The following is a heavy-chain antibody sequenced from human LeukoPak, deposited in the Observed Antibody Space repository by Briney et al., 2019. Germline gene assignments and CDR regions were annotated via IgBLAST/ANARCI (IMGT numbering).Heavy chain of an antibody. V-gene: IGHV1-69*05. CDR1: VGTLSSYA. J-gene: IGHJ4*02. D-gene: IGHD2/OR15-2a*01. Sequence: SVKVSFMESVGTLSSYAISWVGQAPGQGIEWMGRIIPIFGTANYAQKFQGRVTITTDESTSTAYMELSSLRSEDTAVYYCARAFMYPFSDYFDYWGQGTLVTVSS. CDR2: IIPIFGTA. CDR3: ARAFMYPFSDYFDY.